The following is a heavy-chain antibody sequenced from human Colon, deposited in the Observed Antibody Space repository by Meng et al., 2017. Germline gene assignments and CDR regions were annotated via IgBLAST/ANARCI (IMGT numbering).Heavy chain of an antibody. Sequence: QVQLVQSGAEVKKPGASVKVSCKASGYIFTTYGISWVRQAPGEGLEWMGWISAYNGNTNSAQKFQDRATMTTDTSTNTAYMELRSLRSDDTAMYYCARDRQWLGSDYWGQGTLVTVSS. V-gene: IGHV1-18*01. CDR2: ISAYNGNT. J-gene: IGHJ4*02. CDR3: ARDRQWLGSDY. D-gene: IGHD6-19*01. CDR1: GYIFTTYG.